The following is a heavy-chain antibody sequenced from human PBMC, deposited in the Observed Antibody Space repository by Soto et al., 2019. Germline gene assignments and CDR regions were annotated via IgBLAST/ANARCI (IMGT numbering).Heavy chain of an antibody. J-gene: IGHJ4*02. CDR2: IKSKTDGETT. V-gene: IGHV3-15*01. CDR3: ATVSRCSGITCKQAIVY. D-gene: IGHD2-15*01. Sequence: EVQLVESGGDFVKPGRSLRLSSAAYGFTFSNAWMYWVRQAPGKGLEWVGRIKSKTDGETTDFAAPVKGRFTISRDDSKNTLYLQMNSLKTEDTAVYYCATVSRCSGITCKQAIVYWGQGTLVTVSS. CDR1: GFTFSNAW.